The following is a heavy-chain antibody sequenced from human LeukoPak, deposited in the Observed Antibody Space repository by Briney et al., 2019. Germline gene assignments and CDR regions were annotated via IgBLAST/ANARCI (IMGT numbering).Heavy chain of an antibody. Sequence: SETLSLTCTVSGGSISSYYWSWIRQPPGKGLEWIGYIYYSGSTNYNPSLKSRVTISVDTSKNQFSLKLSSVTAADTAVYYCALDSSGYAYYFDYWGQGTLVTVSS. J-gene: IGHJ4*02. V-gene: IGHV4-59*12. D-gene: IGHD3-22*01. CDR1: GGSISSYY. CDR3: ALDSSGYAYYFDY. CDR2: IYYSGST.